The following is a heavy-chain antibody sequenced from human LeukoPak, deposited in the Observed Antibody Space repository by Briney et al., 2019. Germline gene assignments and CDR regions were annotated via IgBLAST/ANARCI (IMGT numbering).Heavy chain of an antibody. V-gene: IGHV3-53*04. CDR1: GFTVSSNY. J-gene: IGHJ3*02. CDR2: IYSGGST. Sequence: GGSPRLSCAASGFTVSSNYMSWVRQAPGKGLEWVSVIYSGGSTYYADSVKGRFTISRHNSKNTLYLQMNSLRAEDTAVYYCARGRPGYLDAFDIWGQGTMVTVSS. D-gene: IGHD2-2*03. CDR3: ARGRPGYLDAFDI.